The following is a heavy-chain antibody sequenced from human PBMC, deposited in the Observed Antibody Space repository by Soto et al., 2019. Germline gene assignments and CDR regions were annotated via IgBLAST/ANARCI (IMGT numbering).Heavy chain of an antibody. CDR1: GYTFTTYY. CDR3: ARGDLTTDRSCYHSFDY. Sequence: SSVKICCKASGYTFTTYYMHWVRQAPGQGPEWMGIINPSGGRTSYAQKFQGRVTMTRDTSTSTVYMELSSLRSEDTAVYYCARGDLTTDRSCYHSFDYWFPGPPVSVSS. CDR2: INPSGGRT. V-gene: IGHV1-46*01. D-gene: IGHD3-22*01. J-gene: IGHJ4*01.